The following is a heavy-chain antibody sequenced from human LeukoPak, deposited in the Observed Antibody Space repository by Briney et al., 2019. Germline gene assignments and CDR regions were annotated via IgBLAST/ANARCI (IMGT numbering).Heavy chain of an antibody. D-gene: IGHD1-26*01. J-gene: IGHJ4*02. CDR1: GFTFRSHG. CDR3: AGDRATSYFDY. V-gene: IGHV3-33*01. CDR2: IWYDGSNK. Sequence: GTSLRLSCAASGFTFRSHGMHWVRQAPGKGLEWVAFIWYDGSNKYYTDSVKGRFTISRDNSKNTLYLQMNSLRAEDTAVYYCAGDRATSYFDYWGQGALVTVSS.